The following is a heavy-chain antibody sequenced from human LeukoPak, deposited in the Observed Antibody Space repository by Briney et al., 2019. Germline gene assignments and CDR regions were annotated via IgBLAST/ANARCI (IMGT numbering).Heavy chain of an antibody. V-gene: IGHV3-53*01. D-gene: IGHD1-14*01. CDR2: IYSGGNT. J-gene: IGHJ6*02. CDR1: GFTVSSNY. CDR3: ARDVYRSYGMDV. Sequence: GGSLRLSCAASGFTVSSNYMSWVRHAPGKGLEWVSAIYSGGNTYYTDSVKGRFTISRDNYKNTRYLQMNSLRAEDTAVYYCARDVYRSYGMDVWGQGTTVTVSS.